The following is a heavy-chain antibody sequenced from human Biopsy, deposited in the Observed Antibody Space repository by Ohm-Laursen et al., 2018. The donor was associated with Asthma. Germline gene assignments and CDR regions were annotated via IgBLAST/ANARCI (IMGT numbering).Heavy chain of an antibody. CDR1: GDSFSNYA. CDR2: LIPVLGTP. D-gene: IGHD5-12*01. J-gene: IGHJ6*02. Sequence: GSSVTVSCKASGDSFSNYAISWVRQAPGHGLEWMGGLIPVLGTPGHAQMFEGRVTITADESTSTAYMELSSLSSEDTAVYYCARGYSGSDRIVYYYSGLEVWGQGTTVTVSS. CDR3: ARGYSGSDRIVYYYSGLEV. V-gene: IGHV1-69*01.